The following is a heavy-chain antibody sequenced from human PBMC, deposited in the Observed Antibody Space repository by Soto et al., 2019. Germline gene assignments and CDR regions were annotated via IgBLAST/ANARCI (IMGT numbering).Heavy chain of an antibody. V-gene: IGHV5-51*01. Sequence: GESLKISCKGSGYSFTSYWIGWVRQMPGKGLELMGIIYPGDSDTRYSPSFQGQVTISADKSISTAYLQWSCLKTTDTAMYYCVRNDYNGNSVDYWGQGTQVTVSS. D-gene: IGHD4-4*01. CDR2: IYPGDSDT. CDR3: VRNDYNGNSVDY. CDR1: GYSFTSYW. J-gene: IGHJ4*02.